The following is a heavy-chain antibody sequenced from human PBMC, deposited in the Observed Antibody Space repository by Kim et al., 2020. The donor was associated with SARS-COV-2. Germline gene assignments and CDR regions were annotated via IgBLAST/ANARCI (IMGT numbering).Heavy chain of an antibody. D-gene: IGHD2-15*01. CDR3: ARDRDGGSSSDY. V-gene: IGHV4-59*01. Sequence: NYNPSLKSRVPISIHTSRNQFSLTLASVTSADTAMYYCARDRDGGSSSDYWGQGTLVSVSS. J-gene: IGHJ4*02.